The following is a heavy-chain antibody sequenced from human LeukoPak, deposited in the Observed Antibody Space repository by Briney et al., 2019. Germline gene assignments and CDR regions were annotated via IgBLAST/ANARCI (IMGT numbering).Heavy chain of an antibody. V-gene: IGHV4-39*01. CDR2: IYYSGST. CDR3: ARHPLGITFGGVIVSNYFDY. J-gene: IGHJ4*02. D-gene: IGHD3-16*02. CDR1: GGSISSSSYY. Sequence: SETLSLTCTVSGGSISSSSYYWGWIRQPPGKGLEWIGSIYYSGSTYYNPSLKSRVTLSVDTSKNQFSLKLSSVTAADTAVYYCARHPLGITFGGVIVSNYFDYWGQGTLVTVSS.